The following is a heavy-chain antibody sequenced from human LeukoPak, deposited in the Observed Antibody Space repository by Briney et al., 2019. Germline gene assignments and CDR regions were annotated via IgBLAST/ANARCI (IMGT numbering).Heavy chain of an antibody. J-gene: IGHJ3*02. CDR3: ASVLRGEPGNLVI. CDR1: GGSISSYY. V-gene: IGHV4-59*01. CDR2: IYYSGST. Sequence: SETLSLTCTVSGGSISSYYWSWIRQPPGKGLEWIGYIYYSGSTNYNPSLKSRVTISVDTSKNQFSLKLSSVTAADTAVYYCASVLRGEPGNLVIWGQGTMVTVSS. D-gene: IGHD1-14*01.